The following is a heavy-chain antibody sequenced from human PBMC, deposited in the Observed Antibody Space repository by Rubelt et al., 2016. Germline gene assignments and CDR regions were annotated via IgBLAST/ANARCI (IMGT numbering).Heavy chain of an antibody. Sequence: GKGLEWVANIKFDDMETYSVDSVKGRFTISRDNAKNSLFLQMNSLRAEGTAVYYCARDREAVAGRGGDAFDIWGQGTKVTVSS. V-gene: IGHV3-7*03. CDR2: IKFDDMET. D-gene: IGHD6-19*01. CDR3: ARDREAVAGRGGDAFDI. J-gene: IGHJ3*02.